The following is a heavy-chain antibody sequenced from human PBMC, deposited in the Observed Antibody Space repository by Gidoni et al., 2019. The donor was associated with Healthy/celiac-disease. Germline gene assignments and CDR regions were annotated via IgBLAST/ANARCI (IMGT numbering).Heavy chain of an antibody. CDR1: GFTFSSYA. Sequence: QVQLLASGGGVVQPGRSLSLPCAAYGFTFSSYAMHWVRQAPGKGLEWVAVISYDGSNKYYADSVKCRFTISRDNSKNTLYLQMNSLRAEDTAVYYCAREGEQFGDIDYWGQGTLVTVSS. CDR2: ISYDGSNK. D-gene: IGHD3-10*01. CDR3: AREGEQFGDIDY. J-gene: IGHJ4*02. V-gene: IGHV3-30*04.